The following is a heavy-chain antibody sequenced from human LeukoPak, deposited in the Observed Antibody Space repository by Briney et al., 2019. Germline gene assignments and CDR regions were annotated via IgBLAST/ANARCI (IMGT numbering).Heavy chain of an antibody. J-gene: IGHJ4*02. V-gene: IGHV3-74*01. D-gene: IGHD4-23*01. CDR2: INTDGSST. Sequence: SGGSLRLSCAASGFTFSSYWMHWVRQAPGKGLVWVSRINTDGSSTSYADSVKGRFTISRDNAKNTLYLQMNSLRAEDTAVYYCAREGATVVTQIDSWGQGTLVTVSS. CDR3: AREGATVVTQIDS. CDR1: GFTFSSYW.